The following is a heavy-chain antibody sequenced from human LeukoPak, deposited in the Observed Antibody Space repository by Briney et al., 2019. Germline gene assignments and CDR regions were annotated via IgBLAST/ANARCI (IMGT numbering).Heavy chain of an antibody. CDR3: ATGYCSSTSCYLTYFDY. CDR1: GGTFSNYA. V-gene: IGHV1-69*05. CDR2: IIPIFGTA. Sequence: SVKVSCKASGGTFSNYAISWVRQATGQGLEWMGGIIPIFGTANYAQKFQGRVTITTDESTSTAYMELSSLRSEDTAVYYCATGYCSSTSCYLTYFDYWGLGTLVTVSS. J-gene: IGHJ4*02. D-gene: IGHD2-2*01.